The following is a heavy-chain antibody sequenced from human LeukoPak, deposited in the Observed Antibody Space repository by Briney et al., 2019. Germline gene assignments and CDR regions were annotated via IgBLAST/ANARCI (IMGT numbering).Heavy chain of an antibody. Sequence: GASVKVSSKASGYTFTSYYMHWVRQAPGQGLEWMGIINPSGGSTSYAQKFQGGVTMTRDTSTSTVYMELSSLRSEDTAVYYCATYSEAGYYYYYGMDVWGKGTTVTVSS. CDR1: GYTFTSYY. CDR3: ATYSEAGYYYYYGMDV. D-gene: IGHD2-15*01. J-gene: IGHJ6*04. V-gene: IGHV1-46*01. CDR2: INPSGGST.